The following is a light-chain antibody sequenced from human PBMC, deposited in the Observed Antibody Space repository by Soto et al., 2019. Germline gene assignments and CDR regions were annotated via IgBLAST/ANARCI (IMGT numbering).Light chain of an antibody. V-gene: IGKV3-20*01. CDR1: QSVSSSY. Sequence: EIVLTQSPGTLSLSPGERATLSCRASQSVSSSYLAWYQQKPGQAPRLLIYSVSSRATGIPDRFRGSGSGTDFTLTISRLEPEDFAVYYCQQYGSSPLTFGGGTKVEIK. CDR3: QQYGSSPLT. CDR2: SVS. J-gene: IGKJ4*01.